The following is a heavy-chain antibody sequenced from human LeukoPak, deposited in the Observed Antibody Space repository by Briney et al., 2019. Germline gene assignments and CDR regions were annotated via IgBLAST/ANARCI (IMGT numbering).Heavy chain of an antibody. CDR1: GGSISTYY. J-gene: IGHJ5*02. Sequence: SETLTLTCTVSGGSISTYYWCWIRQPTGKGLEWIGNIFYSGNTKYNPSLKSRLTISVDTSKNQFSLKLSSVTAADTAVYYCARAKYYYDSGDCHWFDPWGPGTLVTVSS. V-gene: IGHV4-59*01. CDR3: ARAKYYYDSGDCHWFDP. D-gene: IGHD3-22*01. CDR2: IFYSGNT.